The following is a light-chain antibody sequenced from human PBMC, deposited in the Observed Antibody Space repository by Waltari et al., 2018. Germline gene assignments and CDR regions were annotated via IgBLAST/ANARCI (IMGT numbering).Light chain of an antibody. V-gene: IGLV1-47*01. CDR1: SSNIGDNY. J-gene: IGLJ3*02. CDR3: AAWDDSLSGWV. CDR2: RNK. Sequence: QSVLTQPPSASGTPGQGVTISCSGSSSNIGDNYVYWYQQFPGTSPKLLIHRNKQRPSGVPDRFSGSKSGTSAFLVISGLRSEDEADYHCAAWDDSLSGWVFGGGTKLTVL.